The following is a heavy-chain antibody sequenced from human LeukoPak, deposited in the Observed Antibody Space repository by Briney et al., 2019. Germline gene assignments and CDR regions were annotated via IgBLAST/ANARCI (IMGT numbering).Heavy chain of an antibody. V-gene: IGHV3-23*01. CDR3: AKADSSGYPNTNFDY. J-gene: IGHJ4*02. Sequence: PGGSLRLSCAASGFTFSSYAMSWVRQAPGKGLEWVSAISGGGGSTYYADSVKGRFTISRDNSKNTLYLQMNSLRAEDTAVYYCAKADSSGYPNTNFDYWGQGTLVTVSS. D-gene: IGHD3-22*01. CDR1: GFTFSSYA. CDR2: ISGGGGST.